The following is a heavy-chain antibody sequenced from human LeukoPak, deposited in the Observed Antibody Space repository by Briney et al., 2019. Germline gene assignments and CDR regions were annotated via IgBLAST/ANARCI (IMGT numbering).Heavy chain of an antibody. V-gene: IGHV4-38-2*02. D-gene: IGHD2-8*02. CDR2: IHHSGTT. CDR3: ARDVGGGLVVD. CDR1: RYSITVSNY. J-gene: IGHJ4*02. Sequence: SETLSHTCTVSRYSITVSNYWGWIRQPPGKGLDWIGSIHHSGTTYYNPSLKSRVTISLDTSKNQFSLNLTSVTAADTAVYYCARDVGGGLVVDWGQGTLVTVSS.